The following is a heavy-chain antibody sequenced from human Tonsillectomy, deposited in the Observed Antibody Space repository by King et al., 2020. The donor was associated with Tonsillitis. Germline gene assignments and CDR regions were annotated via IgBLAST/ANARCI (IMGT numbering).Heavy chain of an antibody. D-gene: IGHD3-22*01. Sequence: VQLVESGGGLVQPGRSLRLSCVASGFIFDDYVMHWVRQAPGKGLEWVSGISWNSGNIGYADSVKGRFTISRDNAKNSLYLQMNSLRAEDKAVYYCARVGDSSGYYSVHFDYWGQGTLVTVSS. CDR1: GFIFDDYV. V-gene: IGHV3-9*01. J-gene: IGHJ4*02. CDR2: ISWNSGNI. CDR3: ARVGDSSGYYSVHFDY.